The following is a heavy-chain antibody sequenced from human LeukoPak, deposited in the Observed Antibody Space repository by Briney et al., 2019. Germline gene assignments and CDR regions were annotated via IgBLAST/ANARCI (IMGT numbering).Heavy chain of an antibody. CDR3: ARDRRYCGGGSCYFVYFFGY. D-gene: IGHD2-15*01. J-gene: IGHJ4*02. Sequence: PGGSLRLSCVASGFTFNSYAVHWVRQAAGKGVEWVAVISYDGSINFYAASVEGRFTISRDNSKNTLYLQMNSLRAEDTALYFCARDRRYCGGGSCYFVYFFGYWGQGTLVTVSS. CDR2: ISYDGSIN. CDR1: GFTFNSYA. V-gene: IGHV3-30-3*01.